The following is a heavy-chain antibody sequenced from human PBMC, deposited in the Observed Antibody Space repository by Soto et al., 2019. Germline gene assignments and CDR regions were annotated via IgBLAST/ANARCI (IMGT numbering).Heavy chain of an antibody. CDR2: ISSGSSTI. J-gene: IGHJ4*02. V-gene: IGHV3-48*01. CDR3: ASSPRIFRGVMRDLDY. D-gene: IGHD3-16*01. Sequence: EVQLVESGGGLVQPGGSLRLSCAASGFTFSSYSMNWVRQAPGKGLEWVSYISSGSSTIYYADSVKGRFTISRDNAKNSLYLQMNSLRAEDTAVYYCASSPRIFRGVMRDLDYWGQGTLVTVSS. CDR1: GFTFSSYS.